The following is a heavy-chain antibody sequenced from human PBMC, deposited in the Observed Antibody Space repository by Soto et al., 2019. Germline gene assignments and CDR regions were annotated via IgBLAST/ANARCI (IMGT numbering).Heavy chain of an antibody. J-gene: IGHJ4*02. D-gene: IGHD1-26*01. V-gene: IGHV4-4*02. CDR1: GGSISSSDW. Sequence: QVQLQESGPGLVKPSGTLSLTCAVSGGSISSSDWWRWVRQPPGKGLEWIGEIYHSGSTNYNPSLKRRVTISVDKTKNQFSPKLSSVAAADTAVYYCASGFPLIVGATSLDSWGQGPLVTVSA. CDR2: IYHSGST. CDR3: ASGFPLIVGATSLDS.